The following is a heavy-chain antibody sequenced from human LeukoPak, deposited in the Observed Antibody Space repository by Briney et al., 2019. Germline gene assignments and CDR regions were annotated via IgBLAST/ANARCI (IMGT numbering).Heavy chain of an antibody. CDR3: ARSSFRTIFSF. V-gene: IGHV4-59*01. CDR2: IYSCGRP. D-gene: IGHD3-9*01. J-gene: IGHJ4*02. CDR1: GASISSYY. Sequence: SETLSLTCTVSGASISSYYWSWIRQSPGKGLEWIGYIYSCGRPTYNPSLESRVTISLDTSKNQFSLKLSSVTAADTAVYYCARSSFRTIFSFWGQGTLVTVSS.